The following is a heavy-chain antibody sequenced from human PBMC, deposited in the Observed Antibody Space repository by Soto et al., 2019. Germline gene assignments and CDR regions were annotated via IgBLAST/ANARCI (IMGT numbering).Heavy chain of an antibody. D-gene: IGHD1-26*01. CDR2: ISYDGSNK. Sequence: GGSLRLSCAASGFTFRSYGMHWVRQAPGKGLEWVALISYDGSNKYYADSVKGRFTISRDNSKNTLYLQMNSLRGDDTAVYYCAKVQKPSWDPTAFDPWGQGTLVTVSS. V-gene: IGHV3-30*18. CDR3: AKVQKPSWDPTAFDP. J-gene: IGHJ5*02. CDR1: GFTFRSYG.